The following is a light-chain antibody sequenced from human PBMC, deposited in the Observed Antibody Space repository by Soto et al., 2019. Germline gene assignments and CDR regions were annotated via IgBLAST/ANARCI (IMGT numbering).Light chain of an antibody. J-gene: IGLJ1*01. CDR3: SSYTSSSTL. CDR1: SSNIGSNT. V-gene: IGLV1-44*01. Sequence: QSVLTQPPSASGTPGQRVTISCSGSSSNIGSNTVKWYQQLPGTAPKLLIYSNDQRPSGVPDRFSGSKSGNTASLTISGLQAEDEADYYCSSYTSSSTLFGTGTKLTVL. CDR2: SND.